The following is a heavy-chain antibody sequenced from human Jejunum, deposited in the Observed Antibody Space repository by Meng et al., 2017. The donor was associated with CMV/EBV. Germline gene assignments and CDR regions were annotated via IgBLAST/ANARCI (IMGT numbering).Heavy chain of an antibody. CDR1: RIPFGAYY. CDR2: VTSSSDII. J-gene: IGHJ4*02. Sequence: CAASRIPFGAYYMTWVRQAPGRGLERVSYVTSSSDIIYYADSVKGRFTISRDNAKSSLYLEINSLRAEDTAVYYCARGNYGFDYWGQGTLVTVSS. CDR3: ARGNYGFDY. V-gene: IGHV3-11*01. D-gene: IGHD4-17*01.